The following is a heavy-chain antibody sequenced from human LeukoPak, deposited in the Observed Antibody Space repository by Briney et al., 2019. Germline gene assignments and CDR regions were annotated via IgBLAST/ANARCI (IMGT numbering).Heavy chain of an antibody. CDR3: ASFPGDSSGYYPGGGWFDP. D-gene: IGHD3-22*01. CDR1: GYSFISYW. Sequence: GESLKISCKGSGYSFISYWIGWVRQMPGKGLEWMGIIYPGDSDTRYSPSFQGQVTISADKSISTAYLQWSSLKASDTAMYYCASFPGDSSGYYPGGGWFDPWGQGTLVTVSS. J-gene: IGHJ5*02. V-gene: IGHV5-51*01. CDR2: IYPGDSDT.